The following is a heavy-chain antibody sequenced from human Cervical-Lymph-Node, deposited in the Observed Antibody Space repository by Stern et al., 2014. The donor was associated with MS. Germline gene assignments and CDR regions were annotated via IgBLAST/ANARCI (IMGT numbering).Heavy chain of an antibody. CDR1: GGTFSSSG. D-gene: IGHD4-17*01. CDR3: ATLGVTTGDFDP. Sequence: VQLVESGSEVKKPGSSVRVSCKASGGTFSSSGISWVRQAPGQGLAWMGRIIPILSITNYAQNFQGRVTITADKSTSTAYMELSSLRSEDTAVYYCATLGVTTGDFDPWGQGTLVTVSS. J-gene: IGHJ5*02. CDR2: IIPILSIT. V-gene: IGHV1-69*09.